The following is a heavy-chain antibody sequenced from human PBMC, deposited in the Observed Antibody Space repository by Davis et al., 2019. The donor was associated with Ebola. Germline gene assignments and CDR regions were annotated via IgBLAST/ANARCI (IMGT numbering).Heavy chain of an antibody. CDR1: GFTFSSYA. J-gene: IGHJ4*02. Sequence: GESLKISCAASGFTFSSYAMHWVRQAPGKGLEWVAVISYDGSNKYYADSVKGRFTISRDNSKNTLYLQMSSLRAEDTAVYYCVKSMGPTVTYFDYWGQGTLVTVSS. V-gene: IGHV3-30-3*02. CDR3: VKSMGPTVTYFDY. D-gene: IGHD4-11*01. CDR2: ISYDGSNK.